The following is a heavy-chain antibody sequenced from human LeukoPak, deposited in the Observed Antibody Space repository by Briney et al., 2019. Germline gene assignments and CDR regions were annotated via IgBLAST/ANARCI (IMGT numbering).Heavy chain of an antibody. J-gene: IGHJ3*02. CDR1: GYTFTSYG. V-gene: IGHV1-18*01. CDR2: ISAYNGNT. Sequence: GASVKVSCKASGYTFTSYGISWVRQAPGQGLEWMGCISAYNGNTNYAQKLQGRVTMTTDKSTSTAYMELRSLRSDDTAVYYCARVYVAHNPGVFDIWGQGKMVTVSS. D-gene: IGHD3-16*01. CDR3: ARVYVAHNPGVFDI.